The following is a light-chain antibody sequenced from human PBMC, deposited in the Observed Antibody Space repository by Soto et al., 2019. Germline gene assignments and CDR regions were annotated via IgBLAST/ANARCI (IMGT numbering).Light chain of an antibody. CDR2: GAS. Sequence: EIVMTQSPATVSVSPGERATLSCRASQSVGSNLVWYQQKPGQAPRLLIYGASTRATGIPARFSGSGSGTEFTLTISSLQSEDFAVYYCQHNNTWWWTFGQGTKVDIK. CDR1: QSVGSN. V-gene: IGKV3-15*01. CDR3: QHNNTWWWT. J-gene: IGKJ1*01.